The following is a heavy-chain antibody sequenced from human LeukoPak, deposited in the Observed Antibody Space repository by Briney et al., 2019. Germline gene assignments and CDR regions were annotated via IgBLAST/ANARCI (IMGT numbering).Heavy chain of an antibody. J-gene: IGHJ6*02. CDR3: ASFSYYDSSGYPPDYYYGMDV. CDR2: IYHSGST. CDR1: GGSISSSNW. Sequence: SETLSLTCAVSGGSISSSNWWSWVRQPPGKGLEWIGEIYHSGSTNYNPSLKSRVTISVDKSKNQFSLKLSSVTAADTAVYYCASFSYYDSSGYPPDYYYGMDVWGQGTTVTVSS. D-gene: IGHD3-22*01. V-gene: IGHV4-4*02.